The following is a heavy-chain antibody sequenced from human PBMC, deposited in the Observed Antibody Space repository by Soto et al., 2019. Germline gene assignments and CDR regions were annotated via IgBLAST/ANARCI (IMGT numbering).Heavy chain of an antibody. V-gene: IGHV4-34*01. CDR3: ARRAGPRYVDWLPKTYYFDY. CDR1: GGSFSGYY. CDR2: INHSGST. Sequence: QVQLQQWGAGLLKPSETLSLTCAVYGGSFSGYYWSWIRQPPGKGLEWIGEINHSGSTNYNPSLKSRVTISGDTSKNQFSLKLSSVTAADTAVYYCARRAGPRYVDWLPKTYYFDYWGHGTLVTVSS. D-gene: IGHD3-9*01. J-gene: IGHJ4*01.